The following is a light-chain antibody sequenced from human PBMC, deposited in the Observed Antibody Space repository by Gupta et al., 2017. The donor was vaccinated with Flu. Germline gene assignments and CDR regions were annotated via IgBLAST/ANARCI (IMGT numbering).Light chain of an antibody. CDR2: GAS. CDR1: QSVSSK. J-gene: IGKJ2*01. Sequence: TTLSVSPGERATLSCRASQSVSSKLAWYQQKPGQAPRLLIYGASSRATGIPARFSGSGSGTEFTLTISSLQSEDFALYYCQQYSDWPLNTFGQGTKLEIK. V-gene: IGKV3-15*01. CDR3: QQYSDWPLNT.